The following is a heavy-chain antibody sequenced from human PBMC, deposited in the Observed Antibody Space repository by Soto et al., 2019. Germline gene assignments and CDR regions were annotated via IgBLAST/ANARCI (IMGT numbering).Heavy chain of an antibody. CDR1: GGTFSSYA. J-gene: IGHJ4*02. V-gene: IGHV1-69*13. CDR2: FIPIFGTA. D-gene: IGHD3-22*01. CDR3: ARGLNYYDSSGYLCR. Sequence: GASVKVSCKASGGTFSSYAISWVRQAPGQGLEWMGGFIPIFGTANYAQKFQGRVTITADESTSTAYMELSSLRSEDTAVYYCARGLNYYDSSGYLCRWGQGTLVTVSS.